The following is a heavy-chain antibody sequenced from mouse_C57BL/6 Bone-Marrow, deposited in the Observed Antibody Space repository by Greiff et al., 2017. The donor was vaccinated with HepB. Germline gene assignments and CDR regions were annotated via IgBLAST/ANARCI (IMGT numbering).Heavy chain of an antibody. J-gene: IGHJ4*01. V-gene: IGHV1-64*01. Sequence: QVQLQQPGAELVKPGASVKLSCKASGYTFTSYWMHWVKQRPGQGLEWIGMIHPNSGSTNYNEKFKSKATLHVDKTSSTAYMQLSSLTSEDSAVYYCARWDYYGTFYAMDYWGQGTSVTVSS. D-gene: IGHD1-1*01. CDR2: IHPNSGST. CDR3: ARWDYYGTFYAMDY. CDR1: GYTFTSYW.